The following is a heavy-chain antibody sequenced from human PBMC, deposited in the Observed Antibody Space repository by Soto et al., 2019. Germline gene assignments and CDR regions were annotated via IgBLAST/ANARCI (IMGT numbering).Heavy chain of an antibody. Sequence: QVQLVESGGGLVEPGGSLRLSCAASGFSVGDNYMTWIRQAPGKGLEWLSYSSSSGGYTNYADSVKGRFTISRDNAKNSVYLQMDSLRDEDTAVYFCARSSGRRHVFTFDYGLDVWGQGTTVTVSS. V-gene: IGHV3-11*06. CDR2: SSSSGGYT. CDR1: GFSVGDNY. J-gene: IGHJ6*02. D-gene: IGHD3-16*01. CDR3: ARSSGRRHVFTFDYGLDV.